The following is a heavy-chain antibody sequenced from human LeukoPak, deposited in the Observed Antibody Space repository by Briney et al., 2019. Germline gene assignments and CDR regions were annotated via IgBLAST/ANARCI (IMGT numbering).Heavy chain of an antibody. Sequence: SGTLSLTCTVSGDSINSLDLWSWVRQPPGKGLEWIGEMYLSGTTHSNPSVKSRVTISIDKSKNQFFLNLSSVTAADTAAYYCAGLVGRYSSGLYYYYFDYWGQGTLVTVSS. J-gene: IGHJ4*02. CDR3: AGLVGRYSSGLYYYYFDY. D-gene: IGHD3-22*01. V-gene: IGHV4-4*02. CDR1: GDSINSLDL. CDR2: MYLSGTT.